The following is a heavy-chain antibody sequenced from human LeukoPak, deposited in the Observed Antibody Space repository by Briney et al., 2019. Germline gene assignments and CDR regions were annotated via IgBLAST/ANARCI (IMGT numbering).Heavy chain of an antibody. D-gene: IGHD3-22*01. J-gene: IGHJ4*02. V-gene: IGHV3-30-3*01. CDR1: GFTFSNAW. Sequence: GGSLRLSCAASGFTFSNAWMSWVRQAPGKGLEWVAVISYDGSNKYYADSVKGRFTISRDNSKNTLHLQMNSLRAEDTAVYYCARGGGREVVITDYWGQGTLVTVSS. CDR3: ARGGGREVVITDY. CDR2: ISYDGSNK.